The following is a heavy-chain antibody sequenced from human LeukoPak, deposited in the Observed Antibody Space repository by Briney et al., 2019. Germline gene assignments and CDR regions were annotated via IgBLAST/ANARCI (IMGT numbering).Heavy chain of an antibody. CDR1: GFTFSSYG. J-gene: IGHJ6*02. Sequence: PEGSLRLSCAASGFTFSSYGMHWVRQAPGKGLGWVAVIWYDGSNKYYADSVKGRFTISRDNSKNTLYLQMNSLRAEDTAVYYCARWDGIVVVPAAFYYGMDVWGQGTTVTVSS. D-gene: IGHD2-2*01. V-gene: IGHV3-33*01. CDR3: ARWDGIVVVPAAFYYGMDV. CDR2: IWYDGSNK.